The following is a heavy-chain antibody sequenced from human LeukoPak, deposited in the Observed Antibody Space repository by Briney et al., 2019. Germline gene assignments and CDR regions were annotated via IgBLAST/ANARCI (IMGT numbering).Heavy chain of an antibody. V-gene: IGHV3-66*02. CDR1: GFTASTNY. CDR2: IYSGGST. Sequence: PGGSLRLSCAASGFTASTNYMSWAGKAPGKGREWVSVIYSGGSTYYADSVKGRFTISRDNSKNTLYLQMNSLRAEDTAVYYCARGSLEWLFYSDYWGQGTLVTVSS. D-gene: IGHD3-3*01. CDR3: ARGSLEWLFYSDY. J-gene: IGHJ4*02.